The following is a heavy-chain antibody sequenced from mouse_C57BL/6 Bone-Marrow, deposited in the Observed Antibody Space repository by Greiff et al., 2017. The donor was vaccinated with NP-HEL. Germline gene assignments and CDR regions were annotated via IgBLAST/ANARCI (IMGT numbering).Heavy chain of an antibody. CDR2: IRSKSNNYAT. CDR1: GFSFNTYA. J-gene: IGHJ3*01. Sequence: EVQLQESGGGLVQPKGSLKLSCAASGFSFNTYAMNWVRQAPGKGLEWVALIRSKSNNYATYYADSVKDRFTISRDDSESMLYLQMNNLKTEDTAMYYCVRSYYGSSFAYWGQGTLVTVSA. V-gene: IGHV10-1*01. CDR3: VRSYYGSSFAY. D-gene: IGHD1-1*01.